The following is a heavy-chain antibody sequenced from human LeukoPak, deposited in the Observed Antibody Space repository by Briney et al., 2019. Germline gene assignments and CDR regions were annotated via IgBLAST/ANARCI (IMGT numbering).Heavy chain of an antibody. Sequence: PSQTLSFTCTVSGGSISSGGYYWSWIRQHPGKGLEWIGYIYYSGSTYYNPSLKSRVTISVDTSKNQFSLKLSSVTAADTAVYYCARALKGQIVVVRVGWFDPWGQGTLVTVSS. CDR2: IYYSGST. D-gene: IGHD2-2*01. V-gene: IGHV4-31*03. CDR1: GGSISSGGYY. CDR3: ARALKGQIVVVRVGWFDP. J-gene: IGHJ5*02.